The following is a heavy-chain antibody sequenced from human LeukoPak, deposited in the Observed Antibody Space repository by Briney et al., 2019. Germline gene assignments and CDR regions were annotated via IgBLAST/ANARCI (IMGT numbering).Heavy chain of an antibody. CDR2: INPAGSDT. CDR1: GFSFNSYW. Sequence: GGSLRLSCAASGFSFNSYWMTWVRQAPGRGLEWVANINPAGSDTCYVDPVKGRFTISRDNAKNLVYLQMNRLGAEDTAVYSCGRFGYVAAVDLWGQGTLVTVSS. D-gene: IGHD3-10*01. CDR3: GRFGYVAAVDL. J-gene: IGHJ4*02. V-gene: IGHV3-7*01.